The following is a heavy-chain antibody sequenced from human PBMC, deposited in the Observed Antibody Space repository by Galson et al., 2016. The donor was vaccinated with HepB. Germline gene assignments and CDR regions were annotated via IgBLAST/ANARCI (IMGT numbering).Heavy chain of an antibody. J-gene: IGHJ5*01. Sequence: ETLSLTCAVNGGSFSDDYWSWIRQSPGKGLEWIGEIYRSGSTNYNPSLKSRVTISRDTSRNQFSLRLTSVTAVDTAVYYCARERRQWMVINRSDSWGQGTLVTVSS. V-gene: IGHV4-34*01. D-gene: IGHD6-19*01. CDR3: ARERRQWMVINRSDS. CDR1: GGSFSDDY. CDR2: IYRSGST.